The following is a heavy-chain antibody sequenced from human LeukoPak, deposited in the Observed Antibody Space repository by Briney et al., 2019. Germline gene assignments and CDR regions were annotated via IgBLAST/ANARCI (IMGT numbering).Heavy chain of an antibody. V-gene: IGHV4-30-2*05. J-gene: IGHJ2*01. CDR3: ARRAPGLNWYFDL. Sequence: SETLSLTCAVSGGSISSGGYSWSWIRQPPGKGLEWIGYIYHSGSTYYNPSLKSRVTISVDTSKNQFSLKLSSVTAADTAVYYCARRAPGLNWYFDLWGRGTLVTVSS. CDR2: IYHSGST. CDR1: GGSISSGGYS. D-gene: IGHD3-22*01.